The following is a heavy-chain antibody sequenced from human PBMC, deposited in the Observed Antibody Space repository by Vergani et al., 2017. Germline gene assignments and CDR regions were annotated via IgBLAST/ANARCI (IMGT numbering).Heavy chain of an antibody. D-gene: IGHD6-19*01. V-gene: IGHV3-23*04. Sequence: VQLVESGGGVVQPGRSLRLSCAASGFTFSSYGMHWVRQAPGKGLEWVSAISGSGGSTYYADSVKGRFTISRDNSKNTLYLQMNSLRAEDTAVYYCAKGGGYIAVAGRNYFDYWGQGTLVTVSS. CDR1: GFTFSSYG. CDR3: AKGGGYIAVAGRNYFDY. CDR2: ISGSGGST. J-gene: IGHJ4*02.